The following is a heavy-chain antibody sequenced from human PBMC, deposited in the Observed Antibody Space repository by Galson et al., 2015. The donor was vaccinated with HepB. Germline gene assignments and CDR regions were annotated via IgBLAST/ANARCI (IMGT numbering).Heavy chain of an antibody. CDR1: GYTFTSYY. D-gene: IGHD6-19*01. Sequence: SVKVSCKASGYTFTSYYMHWVRQAPGQGLEWMGIINPSGGSTSYAQKFQGRVTMTRDTSTSTVYMELSSLRSEDTAVYYCARAGYSSGWPGAFDIWGQGTMVTVSS. J-gene: IGHJ3*02. CDR3: ARAGYSSGWPGAFDI. V-gene: IGHV1-46*01. CDR2: INPSGGST.